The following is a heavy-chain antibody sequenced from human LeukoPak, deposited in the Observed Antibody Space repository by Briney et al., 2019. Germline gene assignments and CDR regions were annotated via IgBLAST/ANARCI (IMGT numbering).Heavy chain of an antibody. CDR3: AREEMAIDY. V-gene: IGHV4-34*01. Sequence: SETLSLTCAVYGGSFSGYYWSWIRQPPGKGLEWIGEINHSGSANYNPSLKSRVTMSVDTSKSQFSLKLSSVTAADTAVYYCAREEMAIDYWGQGTLVTVSS. CDR2: INHSGSA. J-gene: IGHJ4*02. D-gene: IGHD5-24*01. CDR1: GGSFSGYY.